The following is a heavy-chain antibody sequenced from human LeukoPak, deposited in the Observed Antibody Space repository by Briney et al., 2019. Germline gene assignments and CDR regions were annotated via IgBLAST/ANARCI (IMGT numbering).Heavy chain of an antibody. Sequence: SETLSLTCAVYGGSFSGYYWSWIRQPSGKGLEWIGEINHSGSTNYNPSLKSRVTISVDTSKNQFSLKLSSVTAADTAVYYCARGIAVAKGFDPWGQGTLVTVSS. CDR1: GGSFSGYY. J-gene: IGHJ5*02. V-gene: IGHV4-34*01. CDR3: ARGIAVAKGFDP. CDR2: INHSGST. D-gene: IGHD6-19*01.